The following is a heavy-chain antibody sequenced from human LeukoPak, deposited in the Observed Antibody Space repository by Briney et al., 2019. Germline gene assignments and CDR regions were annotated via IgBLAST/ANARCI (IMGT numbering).Heavy chain of an antibody. CDR3: SCHSIAYYYYGMDV. V-gene: IGHV1-24*01. CDR1: GYTLTELS. J-gene: IGHJ6*02. Sequence: ASVKVSCKVSGYTLTELSMHWVRQAPGKGLEWMGGFDPEDGETIYAQKFQGRVTMTEDTSTDTAYTELSSLRSEDTAVYYCSCHSIAYYYYGMDVWGQGTTVTVSS. D-gene: IGHD2-15*01. CDR2: FDPEDGET.